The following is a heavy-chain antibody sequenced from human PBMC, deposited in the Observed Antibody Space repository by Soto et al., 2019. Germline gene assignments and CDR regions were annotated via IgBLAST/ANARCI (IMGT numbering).Heavy chain of an antibody. CDR3: ATVALAGASPLDY. D-gene: IGHD1-26*01. V-gene: IGHV1-8*01. CDR1: GYTFTSYD. Sequence: ASVKVSCKTSGYTFTSYDINWVRQAAGQGLEWMGWMNPNNEDTAYAQKFQGRVTMTSDASISTAYMELTSLRSEDTAVYYCATVALAGASPLDYWGRGTLVTVSS. CDR2: MNPNNEDT. J-gene: IGHJ4*02.